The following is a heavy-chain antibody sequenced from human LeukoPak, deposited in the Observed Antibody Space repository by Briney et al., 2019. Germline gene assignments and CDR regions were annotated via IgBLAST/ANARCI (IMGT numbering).Heavy chain of an antibody. CDR2: INPNSGGT. CDR3: ARGHCSSTSCYKGPLDY. D-gene: IGHD2-2*02. Sequence: ASVKVSRKASGYTFTGYYMHWVRQAPGQGLEWMGWINPNSGGTNYAQKFQGRVTMTRDTSISTAYMELSRLRSDDTAVYYCARGHCSSTSCYKGPLDYWGQGTLVTVSS. V-gene: IGHV1-2*02. CDR1: GYTFTGYY. J-gene: IGHJ4*02.